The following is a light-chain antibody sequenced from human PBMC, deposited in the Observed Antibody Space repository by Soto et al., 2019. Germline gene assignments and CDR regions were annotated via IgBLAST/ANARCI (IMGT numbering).Light chain of an antibody. CDR3: QQYGSSSIT. V-gene: IGKV3-20*01. J-gene: IGKJ5*01. Sequence: EIVMTPSPATLSVSPVERATLSCRASQSVSSNLAWYQQKPGQAPRLLIYGASSRAAGIPDRFSGSGSGTDFTLTISRLEPEDFAVYYCQQYGSSSITFGQGTRLEIK. CDR2: GAS. CDR1: QSVSSN.